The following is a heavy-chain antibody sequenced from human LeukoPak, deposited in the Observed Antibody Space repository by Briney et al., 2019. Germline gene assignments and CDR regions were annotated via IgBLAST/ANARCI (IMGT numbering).Heavy chain of an antibody. CDR2: ISWNSGSI. CDR3: ARAVADTNDAFDI. Sequence: PGRSLRLSCAASGFTFDDYAMHWVRQAPGKGLEWVSGISWNSGSIGYADSVKGRFTISRDNAKNSLYLQMNSLRGEDTAVYYCARAVADTNDAFDIWGQGTMVTVSS. D-gene: IGHD6-19*01. V-gene: IGHV3-9*01. J-gene: IGHJ3*02. CDR1: GFTFDDYA.